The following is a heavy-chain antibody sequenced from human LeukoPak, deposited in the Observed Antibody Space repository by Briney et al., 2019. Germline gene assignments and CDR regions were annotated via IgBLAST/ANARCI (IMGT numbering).Heavy chain of an antibody. CDR1: GFTFSSYE. J-gene: IGHJ6*04. Sequence: PGGSLRLSFAASGFTFSSYEMTWVRQAPGTGLEWVSYISSSGSTVYDADCVKGRFTISRDNAKNSLYLQMNSLRAEDTAVYYCAELGITMIGGVWGKGTTVTISS. CDR2: ISSSGSTV. CDR3: AELGITMIGGV. V-gene: IGHV3-48*03. D-gene: IGHD3-10*02.